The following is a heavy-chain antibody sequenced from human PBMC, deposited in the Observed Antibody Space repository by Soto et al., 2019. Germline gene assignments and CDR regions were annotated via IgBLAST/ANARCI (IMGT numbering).Heavy chain of an antibody. CDR1: GGSISSGGYY. J-gene: IGHJ6*02. Sequence: QVQLQESGPGLVKPSQTLSLTCTVSGGSISSGGYYWSWIRQHPGKGLEWIGYISYSGSTYYNPSLKSRVTTSVDPSKNLFSLKLSSVTAADTAVYYCARGGRRSTGMAVWGQGTTVTVSS. CDR2: ISYSGST. CDR3: ARGGRRSTGMAV. V-gene: IGHV4-31*03.